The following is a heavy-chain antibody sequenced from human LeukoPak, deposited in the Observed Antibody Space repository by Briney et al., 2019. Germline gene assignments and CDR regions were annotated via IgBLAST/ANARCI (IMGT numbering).Heavy chain of an antibody. CDR1: GFTFSDYE. CDR2: ISSRGGTI. J-gene: IGHJ3*01. D-gene: IGHD2-21*01. Sequence: GGSLRLSCAASGFTFSDYEMDWVRQSPERGLEWVSYISSRGGTIYYADSVKGRFTISRDNAKNSLSLQMKSLRAEDTAVYYCPRDLTPARCGFDAFHDCGKRRWVTVSS. V-gene: IGHV3-48*03. CDR3: PRDLTPARCGFDAFHD.